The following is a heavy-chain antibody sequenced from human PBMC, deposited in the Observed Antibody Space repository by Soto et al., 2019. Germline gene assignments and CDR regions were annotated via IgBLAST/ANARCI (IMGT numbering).Heavy chain of an antibody. D-gene: IGHD6-6*01. Sequence: GASVKVSCKASGYTFTSYHMHWVRQAPGQGLEWMGIINPSGGSTSYAQKFQGRVTMTRDTSTSTVYMELSSLRSEDTAVYYCARLVHLKGSIAAPDSVDPWGQGTLVTVSS. CDR2: INPSGGST. V-gene: IGHV1-46*03. CDR1: GYTFTSYH. CDR3: ARLVHLKGSIAAPDSVDP. J-gene: IGHJ5*02.